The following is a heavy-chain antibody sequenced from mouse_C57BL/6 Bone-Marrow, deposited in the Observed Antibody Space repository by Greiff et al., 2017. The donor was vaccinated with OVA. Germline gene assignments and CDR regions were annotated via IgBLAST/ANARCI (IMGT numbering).Heavy chain of an antibody. D-gene: IGHD2-4*01. CDR2: IWSGGST. J-gene: IGHJ3*01. CDR3: ARGLRRGKSSWFAY. CDR1: GFSLTSYG. V-gene: IGHV2-2*01. Sequence: VQLVESGPGLVQPSQSLSITCTVSGFSLTSYGVHWVRQSPGKGLEWLGVIWSGGSTDYNAAFISRLSISKDNSKSQVFFKMNSLQADDTAIYYCARGLRRGKSSWFAYWGQGTLVTVSA.